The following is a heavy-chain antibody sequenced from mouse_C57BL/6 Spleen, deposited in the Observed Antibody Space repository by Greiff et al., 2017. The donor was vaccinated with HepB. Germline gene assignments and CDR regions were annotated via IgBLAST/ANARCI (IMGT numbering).Heavy chain of an antibody. CDR2: ISYDGSN. Sequence: EVHLVESGPGLVKPSQSLSLTCSVTGYSITSGYYWNWIRQFPGNKLEWMGYISYDGSNNYNPSLKNRISITRDTSKNQFFLKLNSVTTEDTATYYCARGGIDGYYFDYWGQGTTLTVSS. CDR3: ARGGIDGYYFDY. J-gene: IGHJ2*01. V-gene: IGHV3-6*01. D-gene: IGHD2-3*01. CDR1: GYSITSGYY.